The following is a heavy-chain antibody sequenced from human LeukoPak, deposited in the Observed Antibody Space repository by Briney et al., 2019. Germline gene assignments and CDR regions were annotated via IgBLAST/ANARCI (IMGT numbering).Heavy chain of an antibody. CDR2: IDADGGSI. CDR3: ARGGEGYSPLSY. J-gene: IGHJ4*02. CDR1: GFTFSSNA. V-gene: IGHV3-74*01. Sequence: GGSLRLSCAASGFTFSSNAMSWVRQAPGKGLVWVSRIDADGGSISYADSVKGRFTISRDNAKNTLYLQMNSLRAEDTAVYYCARGGEGYSPLSYWGQGTLVSVSS. D-gene: IGHD5-24*01.